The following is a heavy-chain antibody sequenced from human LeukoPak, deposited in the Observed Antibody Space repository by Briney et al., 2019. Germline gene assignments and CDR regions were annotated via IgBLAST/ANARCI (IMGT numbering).Heavy chain of an antibody. J-gene: IGHJ3*02. Sequence: SETLSLTCAVYGGSFSGYYWSWIRQPPGKGLEWIGEINHSGSTNYNPSLKSRVTISVDTSKNQFSLKLSSVTAADTAVYYCARVFSLGYSSGWHHGAFDIWGQGTMVTVSS. CDR3: ARVFSLGYSSGWHHGAFDI. CDR2: INHSGST. CDR1: GGSFSGYY. V-gene: IGHV4-34*01. D-gene: IGHD6-19*01.